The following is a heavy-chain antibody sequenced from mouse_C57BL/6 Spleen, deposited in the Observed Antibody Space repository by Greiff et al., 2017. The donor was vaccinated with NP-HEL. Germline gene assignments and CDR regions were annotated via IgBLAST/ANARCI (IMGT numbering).Heavy chain of an antibody. CDR3: ARDSPRGAWFAY. CDR2: ISDGGIYT. J-gene: IGHJ3*01. CDR1: GFTFSSYA. V-gene: IGHV5-4*01. Sequence: EVMLVESGGGLVKPGGSLKLSCAASGFTFSSYAMSWVRQTPEKRLEWVATISDGGIYTYYPDNVKGRFTISRDNAKNNLYLQMSHRTSEDTALYSCARDSPRGAWFAYWGQGTLVTGSA.